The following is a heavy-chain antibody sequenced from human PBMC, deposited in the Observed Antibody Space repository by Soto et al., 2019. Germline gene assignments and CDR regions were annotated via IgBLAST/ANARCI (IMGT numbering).Heavy chain of an antibody. J-gene: IGHJ4*02. CDR2: IYHSGSA. CDR1: GYSISSGYY. CDR3: ARGGVRAAASYCGY. D-gene: IGHD6-13*01. V-gene: IGHV4-38-2*01. Sequence: SETLSLTCAVSGYSISSGYYWGWIRQPPGKGLEWIGSIYHSGSAYYNPSLKSRVTISVDTSKNQFSLKLSSVTAADTAVYYCARGGVRAAASYCGYWGQGTLVTVAS.